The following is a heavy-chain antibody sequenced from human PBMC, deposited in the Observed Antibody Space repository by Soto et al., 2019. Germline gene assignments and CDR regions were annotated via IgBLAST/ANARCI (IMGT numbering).Heavy chain of an antibody. Sequence: ASLKVSCKAPRHTFTSYYINWVRRAPGQGLEWMGVINPHGGSTAYAQKFKGRVTLTRDTSASTVYMEVSSLTSEDTAMYYCARSSGGNFGIIIEAPYWSARWGEGTLVTVGS. J-gene: IGHJ5*02. CDR2: INPHGGST. CDR1: RHTFTSYY. V-gene: IGHV1-46*01. CDR3: ARSSGGNFGIIIEAPYWSAR. D-gene: IGHD6-13*01.